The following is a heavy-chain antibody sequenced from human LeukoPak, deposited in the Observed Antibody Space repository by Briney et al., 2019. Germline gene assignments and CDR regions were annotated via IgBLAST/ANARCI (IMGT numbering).Heavy chain of an antibody. V-gene: IGHV3-7*01. Sequence: WXXWVRQAPGKGLEWVANTNEAGSGQNYGDSVKGRFTISRDNAKNSLYLQMNSLRVEDTAIYYCSNKRDYWGQGTLVTVSS. CDR1: W. CDR3: SNKRDY. CDR2: TNEAGSGQ. J-gene: IGHJ4*02.